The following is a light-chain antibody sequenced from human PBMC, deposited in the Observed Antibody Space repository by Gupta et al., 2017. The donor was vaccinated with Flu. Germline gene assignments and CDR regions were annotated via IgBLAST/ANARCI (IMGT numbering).Light chain of an antibody. J-gene: IGKJ2*01. CDR1: QGISTW. CDR3: QEAITVPYT. Sequence: IQMTQSPSYVSASVGDRVTITCRASQGISTWLAWYQQKPGKAPKLLIYGASSLQSGVPSRFSGRRSGTDFALTIRSLQPADFATYYCQEAITVPYTFGQATKMQIK. V-gene: IGKV1-12*01. CDR2: GAS.